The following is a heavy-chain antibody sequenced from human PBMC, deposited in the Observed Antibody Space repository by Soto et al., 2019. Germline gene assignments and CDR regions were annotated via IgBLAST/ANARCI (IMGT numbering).Heavy chain of an antibody. Sequence: QVQLVQSGAEVKKPGASVNVSCEASEYTFTGSSIHWVRQAPGQGLEWMGYINPNSGDTIFAQKFQGRVTMTRDTSISTAYMELSRVASDDTAVYYCARDLTGDPNYWGQGTLVTVSS. V-gene: IGHV1-2*02. D-gene: IGHD7-27*01. CDR1: EYTFTGSS. CDR2: INPNSGDT. J-gene: IGHJ4*02. CDR3: ARDLTGDPNY.